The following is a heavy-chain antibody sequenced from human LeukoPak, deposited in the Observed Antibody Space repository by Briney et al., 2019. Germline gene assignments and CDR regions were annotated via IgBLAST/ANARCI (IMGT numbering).Heavy chain of an antibody. CDR2: IYWNDGK. Sequence: ESGPTLVNPTQTLTLTCTFSGFSLSTSGVAVGWFRQPPGGALEWLALIYWNDGKYYSPSLKSRLTIAKDTSKNQVVLTMTNMDSVDTATFYCARRRSPSKGDWFDPWGQGTLVTVSS. J-gene: IGHJ5*02. V-gene: IGHV2-5*01. CDR1: GFSLSTSGVA. CDR3: ARRRSPSKGDWFDP.